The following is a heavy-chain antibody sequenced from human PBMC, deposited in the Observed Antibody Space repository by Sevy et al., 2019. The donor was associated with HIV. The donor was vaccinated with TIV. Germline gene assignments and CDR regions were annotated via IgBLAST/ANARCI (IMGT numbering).Heavy chain of an antibody. J-gene: IGHJ6*02. Sequence: GGSLRLSCAASGFTVSSNYMSWVRQAPGKGLEWVSVIYSGGSTYYADSVKGRFTISRDNSKNTPYLQMNSLRAEDTAVYYCARDKVVVVPAAPGGYYYGMDVWGQGTTVTVSS. V-gene: IGHV3-53*01. CDR2: IYSGGST. CDR1: GFTVSSNY. D-gene: IGHD2-2*01. CDR3: ARDKVVVVPAAPGGYYYGMDV.